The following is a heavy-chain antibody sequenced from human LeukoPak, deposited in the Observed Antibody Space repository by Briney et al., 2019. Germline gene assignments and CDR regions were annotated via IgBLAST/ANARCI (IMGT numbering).Heavy chain of an antibody. D-gene: IGHD3-3*01. Sequence: PGGSLRLSCAASGFTFSSYDMHWVRQAPGKGLEWVAFIRYDGSNKYYADSVKGRFTISRDNSKNTLYLQMNSLRAEDTAVYYCAKDPQFPIWSGHYYYYYYMDVWGKGTTVTVSS. V-gene: IGHV3-30*02. CDR1: GFTFSSYD. CDR3: AKDPQFPIWSGHYYYYYYMDV. CDR2: IRYDGSNK. J-gene: IGHJ6*03.